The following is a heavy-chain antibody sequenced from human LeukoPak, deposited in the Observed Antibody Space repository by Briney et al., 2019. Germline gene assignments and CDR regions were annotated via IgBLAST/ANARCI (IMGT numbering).Heavy chain of an antibody. J-gene: IGHJ4*02. D-gene: IGHD5-24*01. CDR3: AREMATIVNQFDY. V-gene: IGHV1-18*01. CDR2: ISPYNGNT. Sequence: ASVKISCKASGYTFTSYGISWVRQAPGQGLEWMGWISPYNGNTYYAQKLQGRVTMTTDTSTTTAYMELRSLRSDDTAVYYCAREMATIVNQFDYWGQGTLVTVPS. CDR1: GYTFTSYG.